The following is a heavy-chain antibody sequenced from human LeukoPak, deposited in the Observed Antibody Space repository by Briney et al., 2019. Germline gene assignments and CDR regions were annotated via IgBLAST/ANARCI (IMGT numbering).Heavy chain of an antibody. CDR3: AREKRVNYGSGSLDY. V-gene: IGHV4-4*07. CDR1: GGSISSCY. D-gene: IGHD3-10*01. J-gene: IGHJ4*02. Sequence: SETLSLTCTVSGGSISSCYWSWIRQPVGKGLEWIGRIYTSGSTNYNPSLKSRVTMSVDTSKNQFSLKLSSVTAADTAVYYCAREKRVNYGSGSLDYWGQGTLVTVSS. CDR2: IYTSGST.